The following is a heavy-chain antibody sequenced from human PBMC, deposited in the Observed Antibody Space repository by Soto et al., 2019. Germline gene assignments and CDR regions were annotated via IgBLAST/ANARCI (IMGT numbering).Heavy chain of an antibody. Sequence: GASVKVACKASGGSLSSYAIRWVRQAPGQGLEWMGGIIPIFGTANYAQKFQGRVTITADESTSTAYMELSSLRSEDTAVYYCARGDYGGIVDYWGQGTLVTVSS. V-gene: IGHV1-69*13. CDR1: GGSLSSYA. D-gene: IGHD4-17*01. CDR3: ARGDYGGIVDY. CDR2: IIPIFGTA. J-gene: IGHJ4*02.